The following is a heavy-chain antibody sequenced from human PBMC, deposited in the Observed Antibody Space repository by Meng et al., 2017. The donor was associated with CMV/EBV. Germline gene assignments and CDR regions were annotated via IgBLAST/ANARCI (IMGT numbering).Heavy chain of an antibody. J-gene: IGHJ6*02. Sequence: GGSLRLSCAASGFTFSSYAMSWVRQAPGKGLEWVSVFYSGGSSTYYADSVMGRFTISRDNSKNTLYLQMNSLRAEDTAVYYCAKTFTVDTAPDDWGQGTTVTVSS. CDR2: FYSGGSST. D-gene: IGHD5-18*01. CDR1: GFTFSSYA. V-gene: IGHV3-23*03. CDR3: AKTFTVDTAPDD.